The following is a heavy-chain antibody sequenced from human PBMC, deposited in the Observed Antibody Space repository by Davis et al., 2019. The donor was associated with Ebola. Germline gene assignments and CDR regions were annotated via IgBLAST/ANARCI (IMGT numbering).Heavy chain of an antibody. CDR3: ASLYGPGHYLNWYFNL. D-gene: IGHD3-10*01. CDR1: EYRFANYW. CDR2: IYPSDSDT. J-gene: IGHJ2*01. Sequence: GESLKISCKGSEYRFANYWIGWVRQKPGKGLEWMGMIYPSDSDTRYSPSFQGQVIISADKSISTAYLQWNSLQASGTAVYYCASLYGPGHYLNWYFNLWGRGTLVTVSS. V-gene: IGHV5-51*01.